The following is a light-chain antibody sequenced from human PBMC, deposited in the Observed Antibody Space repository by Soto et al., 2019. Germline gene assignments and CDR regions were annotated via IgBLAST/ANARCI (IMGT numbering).Light chain of an antibody. CDR3: LQYSGYVPT. V-gene: IGKV1-9*01. CDR2: AAS. J-gene: IGKJ4*01. CDR1: QGISSY. Sequence: IQLTQSPSSLSASVGDRVTITCRASQGISSYLAWYQQKPGKAPKLLIYAASTLQSRVPSRFSGSGSGTEFTLTINGLQPEDFATYYCLQYSGYVPTFGGGTKVDIK.